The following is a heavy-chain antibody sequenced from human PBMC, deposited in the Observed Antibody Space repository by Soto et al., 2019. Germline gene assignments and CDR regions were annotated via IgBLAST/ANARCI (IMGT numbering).Heavy chain of an antibody. Sequence: GASVKVSCKASGYTFTMYDINCVLQATGQGLEGMGWMNPNSGNTGYAQKFQGRVTMTRNTSISTAYMELSSLRSEDTAVYYCARLTRHYYYGMDVWGQGTTVTVSS. CDR3: ARLTRHYYYGMDV. V-gene: IGHV1-8*01. CDR2: MNPNSGNT. J-gene: IGHJ6*02. CDR1: GYTFTMYD.